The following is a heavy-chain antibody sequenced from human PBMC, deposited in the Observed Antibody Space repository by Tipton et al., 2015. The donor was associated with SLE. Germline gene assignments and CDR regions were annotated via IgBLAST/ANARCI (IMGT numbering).Heavy chain of an antibody. Sequence: SLRLSCAASGFTFSSYSMNWVRQAPGKGLEWVSYISSSSSTIYYADSVKGRFTISRDNAKNSLYLQMNSLRAEDTAVYYCARDLPGSGGAFDIWGQGTMVTVSS. CDR3: ARDLPGSGGAFDI. CDR1: GFTFSSYS. CDR2: ISSSSSTI. V-gene: IGHV3-48*01. J-gene: IGHJ3*02. D-gene: IGHD6-19*01.